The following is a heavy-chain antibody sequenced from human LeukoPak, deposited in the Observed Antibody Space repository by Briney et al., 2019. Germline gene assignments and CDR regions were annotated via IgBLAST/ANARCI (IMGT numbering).Heavy chain of an antibody. V-gene: IGHV4-31*03. CDR3: ARDGPGWLRSYGMDV. J-gene: IGHJ6*02. CDR2: IYYSGST. Sequence: SETLSLTCTVSGGSISSGGYYWSWIRQHPGKGLEWIGYIYYSGSTYYNPSLKSRVTISVDTSENQFSLKLSSVTAADTAVYYCARDGPGWLRSYGMDVWGQGTTVTVSS. D-gene: IGHD5-12*01. CDR1: GGSISSGGYY.